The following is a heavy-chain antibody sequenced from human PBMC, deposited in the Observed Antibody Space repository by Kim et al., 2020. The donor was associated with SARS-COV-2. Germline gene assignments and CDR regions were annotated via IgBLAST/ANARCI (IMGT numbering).Heavy chain of an antibody. CDR2: IYTSGST. CDR3: AREGRGYCSCTSCYNAFV. Sequence: SETLSLTCTVSGGSISSYYWSWIRQHAGKGLEWIGRIYTSGSTNYNTSLKSRFTMSVATSKNQLSLKLSSLTAADTVVFYCAREGRGYCSCTSCYNAFV. J-gene: IGHJ3*02. D-gene: IGHD2-2*02. CDR1: GGSISSYY. V-gene: IGHV4-4*07.